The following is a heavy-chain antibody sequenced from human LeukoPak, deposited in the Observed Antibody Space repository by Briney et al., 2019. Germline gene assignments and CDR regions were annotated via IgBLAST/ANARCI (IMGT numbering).Heavy chain of an antibody. D-gene: IGHD3-22*01. CDR3: ARDKDYYDSTAYTPFDY. CDR1: GFTFDDYA. Sequence: SGGSLRLSCAASGFTFDDYAMHWVRHAPGKGLEWVSGISWNSGSIGYADSVKGRFTISRDNAKNSLYLEMNSLRAEDTAVYFCARDKDYYDSTAYTPFDYWGQGTLVTVSS. CDR2: ISWNSGSI. V-gene: IGHV3-9*01. J-gene: IGHJ4*02.